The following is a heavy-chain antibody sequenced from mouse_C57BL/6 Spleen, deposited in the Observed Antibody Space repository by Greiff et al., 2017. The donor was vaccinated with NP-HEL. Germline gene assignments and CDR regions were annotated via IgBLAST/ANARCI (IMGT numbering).Heavy chain of an antibody. J-gene: IGHJ2*01. CDR2: INPSSGYT. Sequence: QVQLKESGAELARPGASVKMSCKASGYTFTSYTMHWVKQRPGQGLEWIGYINPSSGYTKYNQKFKDKATLTADKSSSTAYMQLSSLTSEDSAVYYCARDGWIFITTAGYYFDYWGQGTTLTVSS. V-gene: IGHV1-4*01. D-gene: IGHD1-1*01. CDR1: GYTFTSYT. CDR3: ARDGWIFITTAGYYFDY.